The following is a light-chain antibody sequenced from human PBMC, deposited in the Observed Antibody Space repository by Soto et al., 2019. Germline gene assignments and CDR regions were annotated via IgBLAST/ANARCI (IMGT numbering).Light chain of an antibody. CDR3: QQYGSSPYT. CDR2: DAS. V-gene: IGKV3-20*01. J-gene: IGKJ2*01. CDR1: QSVGSS. Sequence: EIVLTQSPATLSLSPGERATLSCRVSQSVGSSLAWYQQKPGQAPRLLIYDASNRATGIPARFSGSGSGTDFTLTISRLEPEDFAVYYCQQYGSSPYTFGQGTKVDI.